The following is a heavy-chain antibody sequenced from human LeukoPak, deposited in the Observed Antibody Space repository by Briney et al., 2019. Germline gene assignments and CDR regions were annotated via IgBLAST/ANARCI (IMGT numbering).Heavy chain of an antibody. V-gene: IGHV3-23*01. D-gene: IGHD3-22*01. Sequence: QPGGSLRLSCTTSGFTFSSAAMTWVRQAPGEGLEWVSTITGSDDRTYYADSVKGRFTISRDYSKNTLHFQMKSLRVDDTAIYYCAKGPQLGSGYHPDYWGQGTLVTVSS. CDR3: AKGPQLGSGYHPDY. CDR2: ITGSDDRT. J-gene: IGHJ4*02. CDR1: GFTFSSAA.